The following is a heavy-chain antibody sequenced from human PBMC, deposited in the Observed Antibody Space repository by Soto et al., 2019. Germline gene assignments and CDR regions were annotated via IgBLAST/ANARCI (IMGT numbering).Heavy chain of an antibody. CDR1: GVSISSYF. Sequence: LSLTCSVSGVSISSYFWSWIRQAPGRGLEWIGYTYHRGSTNYSPSLKSRVAISLDTSENQFSLKVNSVTAADTAVYYCARIGGYHGPLDYWGQGTPVTVSS. V-gene: IGHV4-59*01. CDR3: ARIGGYHGPLDY. CDR2: TYHRGST. D-gene: IGHD6-25*01. J-gene: IGHJ4*02.